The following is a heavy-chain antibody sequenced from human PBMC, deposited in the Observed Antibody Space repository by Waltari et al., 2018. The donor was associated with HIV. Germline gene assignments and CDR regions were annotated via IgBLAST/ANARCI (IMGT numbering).Heavy chain of an antibody. V-gene: IGHV1-3*01. D-gene: IGHD3-3*01. J-gene: IGHJ6*02. CDR3: AREYDFWSGGYHYYGMDV. Sequence: QVLLVQSGAEVKKPGASVRISCETSGYTFISYALHWVRQAPGQRPEWMGWINVGNYNTKYSQKFQDRVTITGDTSASTGYLDLSSLTSEDTAVYFCAREYDFWSGGYHYYGMDVWGQGTTVTVSS. CDR2: INVGNYNT. CDR1: GYTFISYA.